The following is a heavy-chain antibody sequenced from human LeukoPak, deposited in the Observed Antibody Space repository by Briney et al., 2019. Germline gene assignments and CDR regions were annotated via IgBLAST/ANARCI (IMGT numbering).Heavy chain of an antibody. V-gene: IGHV3-7*01. CDR3: ARDDCSSISCYHNWFDP. CDR2: IKQDGSEK. J-gene: IGHJ5*02. Sequence: AGGSLRLSCAASGFTFSSYWMSWVRQAPGKGLEWVANIKQDGSEKYYVDSVKGRFTISGDNAKNSLYLQMNSLRAEDTAVYYCARDDCSSISCYHNWFDPWGQGTLVTVSS. CDR1: GFTFSSYW. D-gene: IGHD2-2*01.